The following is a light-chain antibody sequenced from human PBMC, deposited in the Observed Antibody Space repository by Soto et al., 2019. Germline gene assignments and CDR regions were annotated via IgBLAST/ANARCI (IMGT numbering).Light chain of an antibody. CDR2: AAS. Sequence: DIQMTQSPSSLSASVGDRVTSTCRASQGISNFLAWYQQKPGKVPKLLIYAASTLESGVPSRFSGRGSGTDFTLTISSLQLEDVATYYCQKYNGAPPFTFGPGTKVDI. V-gene: IGKV1-27*01. CDR1: QGISNF. CDR3: QKYNGAPPFT. J-gene: IGKJ3*01.